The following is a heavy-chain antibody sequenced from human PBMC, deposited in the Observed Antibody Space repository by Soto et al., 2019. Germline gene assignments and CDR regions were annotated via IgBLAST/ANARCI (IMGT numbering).Heavy chain of an antibody. V-gene: IGHV3-20*04. Sequence: PGGSLRLSCVASGFTFDDYGMSWVRQVPGKGLEWVSGFNWNGGTTHYADSVKGRFTISRDNARNSLYLQMNSLRAEDTALYYCAKSQSPMVRGVIEAFDYWGQGTLVTVSS. CDR1: GFTFDDYG. CDR2: FNWNGGTT. D-gene: IGHD3-10*01. CDR3: AKSQSPMVRGVIEAFDY. J-gene: IGHJ4*02.